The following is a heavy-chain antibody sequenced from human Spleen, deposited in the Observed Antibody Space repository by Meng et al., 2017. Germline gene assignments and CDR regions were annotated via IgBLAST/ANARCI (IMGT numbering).Heavy chain of an antibody. CDR3: ARGRTTTVTFLDY. Sequence: SETLSLTCTVSGGSIRSGGYYWSWIRQHPGKGLEWIGYMYYSGSTYYNPSLKSRVTLSIDMSKNQFSLKLSSVTAADTAVYYCARGRTTTVTFLDYWGQGTLVTVSS. CDR1: GGSIRSGGYY. CDR2: MYYSGST. J-gene: IGHJ4*02. V-gene: IGHV4-31*03. D-gene: IGHD4-17*01.